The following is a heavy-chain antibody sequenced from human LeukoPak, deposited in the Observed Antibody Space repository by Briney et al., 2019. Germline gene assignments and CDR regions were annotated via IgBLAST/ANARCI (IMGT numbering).Heavy chain of an antibody. CDR1: GYTFSSYD. V-gene: IGHV1-2*02. CDR2: INPNSGGT. Sequence: GASVKVSCKASGYTFSSYDVNWVRQATGQGLEWMGWINPNSGGTNYAQKFQGRVTMTRDTSISTAYMELSRLRSDDTAVYYCARDKSYCSSTSCYTAGAFDIWGQGTMVTVSS. J-gene: IGHJ3*02. D-gene: IGHD2-2*02. CDR3: ARDKSYCSSTSCYTAGAFDI.